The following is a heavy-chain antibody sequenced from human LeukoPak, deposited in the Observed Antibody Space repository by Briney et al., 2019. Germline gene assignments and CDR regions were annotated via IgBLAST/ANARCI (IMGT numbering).Heavy chain of an antibody. CDR3: ASHEGRYGGNSY. Sequence: SVKVSCKASGGTFGSYAISWVRQAPGQGLEWMGGIIPIFGTANYAQKFQGRVTITTDESTSTAYMELSSLRSEDTAVYYCASHEGRYGGNSYWGQGTLVTVSS. CDR1: GGTFGSYA. CDR2: IIPIFGTA. J-gene: IGHJ4*02. D-gene: IGHD4-23*01. V-gene: IGHV1-69*05.